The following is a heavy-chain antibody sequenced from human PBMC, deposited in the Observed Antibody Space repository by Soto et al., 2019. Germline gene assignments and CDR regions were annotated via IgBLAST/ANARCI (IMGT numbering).Heavy chain of an antibody. V-gene: IGHV1-69*13. CDR2: IIPIFGTA. D-gene: IGHD5-18*01. Sequence: ASVKVSCKASGGTFSSYAISWVRQAPGQGLEWMGGIIPIFGTANYAQKFQGRVTITADESTSTAYMELSSLRSEDTAVYYCAREVAGGYSYGYYYYYYGMDVWGQGTTVTVSS. CDR1: GGTFSSYA. J-gene: IGHJ6*02. CDR3: AREVAGGYSYGYYYYYYGMDV.